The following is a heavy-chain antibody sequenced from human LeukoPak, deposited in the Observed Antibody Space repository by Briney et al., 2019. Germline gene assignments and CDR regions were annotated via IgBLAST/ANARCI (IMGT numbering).Heavy chain of an antibody. Sequence: SETLSLTCTVCGGSISSSGYYWVWIRQPPGKGLEWIGSIYYSGSTYYSPSLKSRVTISVDTSRNQISLKLSSVTAADTAVYYCAAAMVLNWFDPWGQGTPVTVSS. CDR2: IYYSGST. D-gene: IGHD5-18*01. CDR3: AAAMVLNWFDP. V-gene: IGHV4-39*01. CDR1: GGSISSSGYY. J-gene: IGHJ5*02.